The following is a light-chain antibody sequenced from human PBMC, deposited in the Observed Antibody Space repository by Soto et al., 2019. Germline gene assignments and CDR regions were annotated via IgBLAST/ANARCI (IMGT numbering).Light chain of an antibody. CDR1: QSVSSSY. CDR3: QQYGSSPT. Sequence: EIVLTQSPGXLSLSPLERATLSCRASQSVSSSYLAWYQQKPGQAPRLLIYGASSRATGIPDRFSGSGSGTDFTLTISRLEPEDFAVYYCQQYGSSPTFGQGTRLEIK. J-gene: IGKJ5*01. V-gene: IGKV3-20*01. CDR2: GAS.